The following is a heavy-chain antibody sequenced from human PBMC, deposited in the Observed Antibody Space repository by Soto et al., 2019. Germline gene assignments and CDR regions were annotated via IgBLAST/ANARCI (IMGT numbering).Heavy chain of an antibody. Sequence: PSETLSLTCLVSGDSINSYYWNWIRQSPGRGLEWIGYVYSSGSAIYNPSLKSRVTLSVDTSKNQFALNLRSVTAADTAVYFCWRLRYGGYLDYWGQGRPVTVSS. CDR1: GDSINSYY. J-gene: IGHJ4*02. V-gene: IGHV4-59*08. D-gene: IGHD2-15*01. CDR2: VYSSGSA. CDR3: WRLRYGGYLDY.